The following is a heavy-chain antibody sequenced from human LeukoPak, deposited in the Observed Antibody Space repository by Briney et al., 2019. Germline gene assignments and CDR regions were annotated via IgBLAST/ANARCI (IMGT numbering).Heavy chain of an antibody. Sequence: SQTLSLTCTVSGGSISSGGYYWSWIRQHPGKGLEWIGYIYYSGSTYYNPSLKSRVAISVDTSKNQFSLKLSSVTAADTAVYYCARETSVAYYFDYWGQGTLVTVSS. CDR1: GGSISSGGYY. J-gene: IGHJ4*02. V-gene: IGHV4-31*03. CDR2: IYYSGST. CDR3: ARETSVAYYFDY. D-gene: IGHD4-4*01.